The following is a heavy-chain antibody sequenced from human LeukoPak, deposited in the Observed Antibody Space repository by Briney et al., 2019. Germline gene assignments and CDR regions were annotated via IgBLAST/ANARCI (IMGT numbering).Heavy chain of an antibody. V-gene: IGHV4-59*12. D-gene: IGHD7-27*01. CDR3: ARGSNWGDY. Sequence: SETLSLTCTVSGASISDYYWSWIRQPPGKGLEWIGFFSNSGTTNYNPSLKSRVTMSVNTSKNQFSLKLSSVTAADTAVYYCARGSNWGDYWGQGTLVTVSS. J-gene: IGHJ4*02. CDR1: GASISDYY. CDR2: FSNSGTT.